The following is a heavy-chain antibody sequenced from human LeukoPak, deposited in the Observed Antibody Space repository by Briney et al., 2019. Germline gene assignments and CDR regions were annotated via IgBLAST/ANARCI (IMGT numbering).Heavy chain of an antibody. Sequence: SETLSLTCTVSGGSISSYYWSWIRQPPGKGLEWIGYIYYSGSTNYNPSLKSRVTISVDTSKNQFSLKLSSVTAADTAVYYCARGGNSGSYYIQGYYYYYGMDVWGQGTTVTVSS. CDR1: GGSISSYY. CDR3: ARGGNSGSYYIQGYYYYYGMDV. D-gene: IGHD1-26*01. V-gene: IGHV4-59*01. J-gene: IGHJ6*02. CDR2: IYYSGST.